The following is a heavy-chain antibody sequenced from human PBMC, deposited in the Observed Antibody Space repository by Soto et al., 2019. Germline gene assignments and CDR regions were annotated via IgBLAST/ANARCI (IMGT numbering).Heavy chain of an antibody. CDR1: GGTFSSYA. CDR2: IIPIFGTS. V-gene: IGHV1-69*06. D-gene: IGHD3-10*01. J-gene: IGHJ6*02. Sequence: SVKVSCKASGGTFSSYAISWVRQAPGQGLEWMGGIIPIFGTSNYAQKFQGRVTITADKSTSTAYMELSSLRSEDTAVYYCASNYYGSGSYYNPRGGDYYDGTEVWGQETTVTASS. CDR3: ASNYYGSGSYYNPRGGDYYDGTEV.